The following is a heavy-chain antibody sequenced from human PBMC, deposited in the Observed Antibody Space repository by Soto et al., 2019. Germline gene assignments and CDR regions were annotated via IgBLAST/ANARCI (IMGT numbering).Heavy chain of an antibody. Sequence: PGATRPRTCRPTGFAISRGCYSCCVRQPPGKGLEWIGSIYPSVYSYHRPSLESRLTLSIDTSKNQFTLKLASVTAADTALYYCAREKVGPKFFDNWGQGIQV. CDR3: AREKVGPKFFDN. CDR2: IYPSVYS. CDR1: GFAISRGCY. J-gene: IGHJ4*02. V-gene: IGHV4-38-2*02. D-gene: IGHD1-26*01.